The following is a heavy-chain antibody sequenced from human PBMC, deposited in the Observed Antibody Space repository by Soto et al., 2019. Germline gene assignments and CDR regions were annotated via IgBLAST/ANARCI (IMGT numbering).Heavy chain of an antibody. CDR2: IIPMFDIT. J-gene: IGHJ3*02. CDR3: TLGSWSAETFDI. Sequence: QVQLLQSGAEMRKPGSSVKVSCKASGGTFSTYTIIWVRQAPGQGLEWMGRIIPMFDITNTAQSFQGRVTITADKSTSTAYQELSTLRSDDTAMYFCTLGSWSAETFDIWGRGTMVTVSS. CDR1: GGTFSTYT. D-gene: IGHD6-13*01. V-gene: IGHV1-69*02.